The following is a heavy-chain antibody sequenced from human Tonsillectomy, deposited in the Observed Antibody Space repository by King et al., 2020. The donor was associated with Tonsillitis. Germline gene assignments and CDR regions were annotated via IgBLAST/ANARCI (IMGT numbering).Heavy chain of an antibody. CDR3: ARGGEAREADDGRDG. D-gene: IGHD3-10*01. J-gene: IGHJ6*04. V-gene: IGHV3-21*01. Sequence: VPLVSSGGGLVQPGGSLRLSCAASGFTFSGYPLNWVRPAPGQGLEWVSSISSSRSYIYYADSVKGRFTISRDNAKHSLYLQMNSLRAEATEGEDGARGGEAREADDGRDGGGKGTTGT. CDR1: GFTFSGYP. CDR2: ISSSRSYI.